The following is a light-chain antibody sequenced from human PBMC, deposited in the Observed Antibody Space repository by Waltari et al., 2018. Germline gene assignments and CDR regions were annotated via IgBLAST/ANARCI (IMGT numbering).Light chain of an antibody. CDR3: LSAYSGGSQGV. J-gene: IGLJ2*01. Sequence: SYELTQPPSVSVSPGQTAKIPCSGDALPKQYTYWYQQKPGQAPLLVIYKDTERPSGTQGRSAGSTSGTTVTLTISGVQAEDESDYYCLSAYSGGSQGVFGGGTKLTVL. CDR1: ALPKQY. V-gene: IGLV3-25*03. CDR2: KDT.